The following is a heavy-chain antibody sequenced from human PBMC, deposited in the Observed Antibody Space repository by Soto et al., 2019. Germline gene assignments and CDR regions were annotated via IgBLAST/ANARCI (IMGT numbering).Heavy chain of an antibody. CDR1: GYYFPSYW. CDR3: ARQGNGAEGCDY. V-gene: IGHV5-51*01. D-gene: IGHD4-17*01. Sequence: EVQLVQSGAEVKKPGESLTISCKGSGYYFPSYWIGWVRQMPGKGLEWMGIFYPGDSDTRYSPSFQGQGTTSADRSISTAYLQWSSLKPSDTAMYYCARQGNGAEGCDYWGQGTLVTVSS. CDR2: FYPGDSDT. J-gene: IGHJ4*02.